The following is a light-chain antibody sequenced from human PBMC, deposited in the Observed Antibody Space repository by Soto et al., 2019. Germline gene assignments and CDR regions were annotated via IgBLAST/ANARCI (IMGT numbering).Light chain of an antibody. Sequence: DIQMTQSPSTLSASVGDRVTITCQASQSAGGGLAWYQQKPGKAPKLLIYDASSLESGVPSRFSGSGSGAEFTLTISSLQPDDFATYYCQQYTGFATWTFGQGTKVDIK. J-gene: IGKJ1*01. CDR3: QQYTGFATWT. CDR1: QSAGGG. CDR2: DAS. V-gene: IGKV1-5*01.